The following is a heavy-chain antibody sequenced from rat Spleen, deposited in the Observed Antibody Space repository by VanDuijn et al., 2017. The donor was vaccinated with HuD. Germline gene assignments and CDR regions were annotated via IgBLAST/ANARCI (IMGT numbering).Heavy chain of an antibody. CDR1: GFTFSDYD. J-gene: IGHJ3*01. Sequence: EVQLVESGGGLVQPGRSLKLSCAASGFTFSDYDMAWVRQAPTKGLEWVASISPSGRNTYYRDSVKGRFTVSRDNAKSTLYLQMDSLRSEDTATFSCVRQDTSGYSNWFTYWGQGTLVTVSS. CDR2: ISPSGRNT. D-gene: IGHD4-3*01. V-gene: IGHV5S23*01. CDR3: VRQDTSGYSNWFTY.